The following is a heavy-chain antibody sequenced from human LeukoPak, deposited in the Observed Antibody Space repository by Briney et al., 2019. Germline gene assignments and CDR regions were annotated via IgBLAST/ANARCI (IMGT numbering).Heavy chain of an antibody. J-gene: IGHJ4*02. CDR2: ISSTGTTI. CDR3: AKELITMVRGVMESDY. V-gene: IGHV3-48*03. D-gene: IGHD3-10*01. CDR1: GFTFSSYE. Sequence: PGGSLRLSCAASGFTFSSYEMNWVRQAPGKGLEWVSYISSTGTTIYYADSVKGRFTISRDNAKNSLYLQMNSLRAEDTAVYYCAKELITMVRGVMESDYWGQGTLVTVSS.